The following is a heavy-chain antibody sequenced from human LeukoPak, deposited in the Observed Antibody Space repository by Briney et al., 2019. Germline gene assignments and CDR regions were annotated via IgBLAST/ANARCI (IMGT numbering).Heavy chain of an antibody. CDR3: AKGSGGSSRYYFDY. CDR2: ISWNSGSI. V-gene: IGHV3-9*01. CDR1: GFTFDDYA. J-gene: IGHJ4*02. D-gene: IGHD2-15*01. Sequence: GGSLRLSCAASGFTFDDYAMHWVRQAPGKGLEWVSGISWNSGSIGYADSVKGRFTISRGNAKNSLYLQMNSLRAEDTALYYCAKGSGGSSRYYFDYWGQGTLVTVSS.